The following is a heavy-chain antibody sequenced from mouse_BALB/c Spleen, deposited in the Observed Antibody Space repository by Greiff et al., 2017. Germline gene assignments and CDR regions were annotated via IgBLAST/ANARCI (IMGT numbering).Heavy chain of an antibody. J-gene: IGHJ3*01. V-gene: IGHV2-9*02. Sequence: VQGVESGPGLVAPSQSLSITCTVSGFSLTSYGVHWVRQPPGKGLEWLGVIWAGGSTNYNSALMSRLSISKDNSKSQVFLKMNSLQTDDTAMYYCAREKGGYFSPFAYWGQGTLVTVSA. CDR3: AREKGGYFSPFAY. CDR2: IWAGGST. D-gene: IGHD2-3*01. CDR1: GFSLTSYG.